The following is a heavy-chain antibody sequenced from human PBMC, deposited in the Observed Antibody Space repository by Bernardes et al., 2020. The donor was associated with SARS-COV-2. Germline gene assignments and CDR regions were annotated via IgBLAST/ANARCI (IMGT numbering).Heavy chain of an antibody. J-gene: IGHJ6*02. CDR2: IKQDGIEQ. CDR3: ARESRSSSLLNYYDYYGMDV. CDR1: GFTFSNYW. D-gene: IGHD6-13*01. V-gene: IGHV3-7*04. Sequence: VGSLILSCAASGFTFSNYWMTWVRQAPGKGLEWVANIKQDGIEQFYVDSVKGRFTISRNNAKNSLYLQMNSLRAEDTAVYYCARESRSSSLLNYYDYYGMDVWGQGTTVTVSS.